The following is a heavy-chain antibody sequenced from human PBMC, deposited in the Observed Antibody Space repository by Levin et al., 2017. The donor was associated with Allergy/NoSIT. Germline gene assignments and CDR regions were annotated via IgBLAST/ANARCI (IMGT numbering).Heavy chain of an antibody. V-gene: IGHV3-74*01. D-gene: IGHD6-13*01. CDR2: INSDGSGT. CDR3: AKGAAAGNWFDP. CDR1: GFTFSTYW. J-gene: IGHJ5*02. Sequence: GGSLRLSCAASGFTFSTYWMYWVRQAPGKGLVWVSHINSDGSGTNYADSVKGRFTISRDNAKNTLYLQMNSLRAEDTAVYYCAKGAAAGNWFDPWGQGTLVTVSS.